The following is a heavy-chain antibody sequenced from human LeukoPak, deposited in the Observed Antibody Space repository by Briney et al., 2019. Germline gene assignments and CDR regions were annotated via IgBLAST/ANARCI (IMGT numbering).Heavy chain of an antibody. Sequence: PGGSLRLSCAASGFTFSGHSMNWVRQAPGKGLEWVSYISSGSGTIYYADSVKGRFIISRDNAKNSLYLRMNSLRAEDTAVYYCARRSCSDGSCSKPGDYWGQGTLVTVPS. CDR2: ISSGSGTI. CDR1: GFTFSGHS. J-gene: IGHJ4*02. CDR3: ARRSCSDGSCSKPGDY. V-gene: IGHV3-48*01. D-gene: IGHD2-15*01.